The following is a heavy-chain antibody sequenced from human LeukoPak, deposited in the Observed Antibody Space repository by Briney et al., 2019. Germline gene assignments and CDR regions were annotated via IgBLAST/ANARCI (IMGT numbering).Heavy chain of an antibody. CDR3: ARSGYCSSTSCYAVDYFDY. CDR1: GGSISSCY. J-gene: IGHJ4*02. D-gene: IGHD2-2*01. CDR2: IYTSGST. Sequence: PSETLSLTCTVSGGSISSCYWSWIRQPAGKGLEWIGRIYTSGSTNYNPSLKSRVAISVDKSKNQFSLKLSSVTAADTAVYYCARSGYCSSTSCYAVDYFDYWGQGTLVTVSS. V-gene: IGHV4-4*07.